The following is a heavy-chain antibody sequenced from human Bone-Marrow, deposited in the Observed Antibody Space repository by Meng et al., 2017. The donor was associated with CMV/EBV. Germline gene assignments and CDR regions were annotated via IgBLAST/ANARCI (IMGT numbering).Heavy chain of an antibody. Sequence: GESLKISCAASGFTFSSYWMSWVRRAPGKGLEWLAFIGSSGTTIFYADSLQGRFTISRDTARNSLYLQMDNLRVEDTATYYCARGGTLLRFGYFDFWGHGTLVTVSS. CDR3: ARGGTLLRFGYFDF. J-gene: IGHJ4*01. CDR2: IGSSGTTI. CDR1: GFTFSSYW. D-gene: IGHD3-3*01. V-gene: IGHV3-48*04.